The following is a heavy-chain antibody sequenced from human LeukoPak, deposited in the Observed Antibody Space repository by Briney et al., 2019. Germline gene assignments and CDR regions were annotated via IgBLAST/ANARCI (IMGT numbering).Heavy chain of an antibody. D-gene: IGHD6-19*01. Sequence: SETLSLTCTVSGGSISSSSYYWGWIRQPPGKGLEWIGSIYYSGSTYYNPSLKSRVTISVDTSKNQFSLKLSSVTAADTAVYYCARVTRAGTSPFFDYWGQGTLVTVSS. V-gene: IGHV4-39*07. CDR3: ARVTRAGTSPFFDY. CDR2: IYYSGST. J-gene: IGHJ4*02. CDR1: GGSISSSSYY.